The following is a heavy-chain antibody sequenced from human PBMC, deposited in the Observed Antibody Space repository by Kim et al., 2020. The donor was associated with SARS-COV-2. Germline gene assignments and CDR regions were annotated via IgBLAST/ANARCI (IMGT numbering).Heavy chain of an antibody. J-gene: IGHJ5*02. CDR1: GGSISSYY. CDR3: ARDSAHYDGSGSYLPRFDP. D-gene: IGHD3-10*01. Sequence: SETLSLTCTVSGGSISSYYWSWIRQPPGKGLEWIGYIYYTGSTNYNPSLKSRVTISVDPSKNQFSLKLSSVTAADTAVYYCARDSAHYDGSGSYLPRFDPWGRGTLVTVSS. V-gene: IGHV4-59*01. CDR2: IYYTGST.